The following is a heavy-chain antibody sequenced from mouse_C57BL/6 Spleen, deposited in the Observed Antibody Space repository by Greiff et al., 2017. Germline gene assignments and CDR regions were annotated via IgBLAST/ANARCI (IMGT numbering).Heavy chain of an antibody. CDR2: IYRGDGAT. CDR3: ASYYCGCGDGIGY. Sequence: QVQLKQSGPELVEPGASVSISCKASGYAFSSSWMNWVKQRPGKGLEWIGRIYRGDGATNYNGQFTGKVTMTEDKSTSTAYMQLSSLPSDDSAVYYCASYYCGCGDGIGYWGKGVTVTVS. V-gene: IGHV1-82*01. CDR1: GYAFSSSW. J-gene: IGHJ4*01. D-gene: IGHD1-1*01.